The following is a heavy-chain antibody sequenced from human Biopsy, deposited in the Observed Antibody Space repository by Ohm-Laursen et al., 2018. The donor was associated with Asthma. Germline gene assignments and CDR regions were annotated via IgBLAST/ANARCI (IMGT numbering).Heavy chain of an antibody. V-gene: IGHV4-31*03. J-gene: IGHJ4*02. CDR2: IHHSGTS. CDR3: ARIPRRSGSYFVDY. D-gene: IGHD3-22*01. Sequence: SQTLSLTCTVSGDSITSGGCCWNWTRKHPGKGLEWIGYIHHSGTSYFNPSLKSRVSFSRDTSKNQFSLRLSSVTAADTAMYYCARIPRRSGSYFVDYWGQGTLVTVSS. CDR1: GDSITSGGCC.